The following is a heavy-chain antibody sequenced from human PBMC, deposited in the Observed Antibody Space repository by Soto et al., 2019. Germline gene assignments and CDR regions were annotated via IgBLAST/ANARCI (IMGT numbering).Heavy chain of an antibody. CDR2: ISSSSSYI. D-gene: IGHD5-12*01. Sequence: PGGSLRLSCAASGFTFSSYSMNWVRQAPGKGLEWVSSISSSSSYIYYADSVKGRFTISRDNAKNSLYLQMNSLRAEDTAVYYCAREGTRNNPFRLYSGYDQIAYWGQGTLVTVSS. CDR1: GFTFSSYS. V-gene: IGHV3-21*01. CDR3: AREGTRNNPFRLYSGYDQIAY. J-gene: IGHJ4*02.